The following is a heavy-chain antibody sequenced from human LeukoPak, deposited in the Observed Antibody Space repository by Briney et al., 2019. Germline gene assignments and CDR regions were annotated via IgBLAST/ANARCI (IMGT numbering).Heavy chain of an antibody. D-gene: IGHD2-15*01. Sequence: SETLSLTCAASGFTISSTNWWRWVRDPPRKWLGWIGNYYNSRCTNYNPSVKGRVTISIDKPKNQLYLKLSTLTAADTALYSCARGDRSFCCGSCSVWGEGTRVTVSA. J-gene: IGHJ4*02. CDR1: GFTISSTNW. CDR2: YYNSRCT. V-gene: IGHV4-4*02. CDR3: ARGDRSFCCGSCSV.